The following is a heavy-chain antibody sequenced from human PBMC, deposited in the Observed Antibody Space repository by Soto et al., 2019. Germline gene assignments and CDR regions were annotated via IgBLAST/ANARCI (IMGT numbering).Heavy chain of an antibody. D-gene: IGHD3-10*01. CDR2: IYWNDDK. CDR1: GFSLSTSGVG. CDR3: AHNLLESDGGGFGEADDFDI. V-gene: IGHV2-5*01. J-gene: IGHJ3*02. Sequence: QITLKESGPTLVKPTQTLTLTCTFSGFSLSTSGVGVGWIRQPPGKALEWLALIYWNDDKRYSPSLNSRLTFNTDPSKIALVLTMTNMDAVDTATYYCAHNLLESDGGGFGEADDFDIWGEGTMVTVSS.